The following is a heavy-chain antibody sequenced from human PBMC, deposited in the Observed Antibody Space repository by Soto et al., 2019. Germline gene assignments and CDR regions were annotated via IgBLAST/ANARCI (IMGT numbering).Heavy chain of an antibody. J-gene: IGHJ6*02. CDR1: GITFSANA. CDR2: ISGSGGST. Sequence: GSLRLSCAASGITFSANAMSWVRQAPGKGLEWVSGISGSGGSTYYADSVKGRFTISRDNSKNTLYLQMNSLRAEDTAVYYCAKGLRISAAGPYYSYGMDVWGQGTTVTVSS. V-gene: IGHV3-23*01. CDR3: AKGLRISAAGPYYSYGMDV. D-gene: IGHD6-13*01.